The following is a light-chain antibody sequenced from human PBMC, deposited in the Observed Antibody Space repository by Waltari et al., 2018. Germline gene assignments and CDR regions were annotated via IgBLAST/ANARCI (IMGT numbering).Light chain of an antibody. CDR1: SSNIGNNY. Sequence: QSVLTQPPSVSAAPGQRVTIPCSGGSSNIGNNYVSWYQQFPGTAPKLLIYEDRGRPAGIPGRFSGHKSGTSATLDITGLQAGDEADYYCGTWDSSLSGAVFGGGTHLTVL. V-gene: IGLV1-51*02. CDR2: EDR. J-gene: IGLJ7*01. CDR3: GTWDSSLSGAV.